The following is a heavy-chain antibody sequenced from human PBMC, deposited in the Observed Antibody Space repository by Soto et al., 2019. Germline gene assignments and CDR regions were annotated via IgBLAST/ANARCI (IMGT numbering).Heavy chain of an antibody. J-gene: IGHJ6*02. V-gene: IGHV1-18*01. CDR3: ARHNILTGYFPDHYYYYGMDV. Sequence: ASVKVSCKASGYTFTNYGISWVRQAPGQGLEWMGWISAYNGNTNYAQNLQGRVTMTTDTSTSTAYMELSLRSDDTAVYYCARHNILTGYFPDHYYYYGMDVWGQGTTVTVSS. CDR2: ISAYNGNT. D-gene: IGHD3-9*01. CDR1: GYTFTNYG.